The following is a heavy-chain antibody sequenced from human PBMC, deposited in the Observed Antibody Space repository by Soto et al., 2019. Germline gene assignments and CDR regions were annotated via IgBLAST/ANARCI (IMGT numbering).Heavy chain of an antibody. J-gene: IGHJ4*02. D-gene: IGHD3-16*01. CDR1: DGSISSSSYY. CDR2: IYYSGNT. CDR3: ARQDRWGGFYFDY. V-gene: IGHV4-39*01. Sequence: SETLCLTCSFSDGSISSSSYYLGWIRQPPGKGLEWVGSIYYSGNTYYNPSLKSRVTLFVDTSKNQFSLKLSSVTAADTAVYYCARQDRWGGFYFDYWGQGTPVTVSS.